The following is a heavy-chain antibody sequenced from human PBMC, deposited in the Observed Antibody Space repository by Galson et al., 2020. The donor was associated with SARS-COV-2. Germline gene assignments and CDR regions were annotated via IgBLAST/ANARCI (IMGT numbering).Heavy chain of an antibody. D-gene: IGHD6-6*01. Sequence: ASVKVSCKASGYTFTSYGISWVRQAPGQGLEWMGWLSAYNGNTNYAQKLQGRVTMTTDTSTSTAYMELRSLRSDDTAVYYCARAGEYSSFGWFDPWGQGTLVTVSS. J-gene: IGHJ5*02. CDR3: ARAGEYSSFGWFDP. CDR1: GYTFTSYG. CDR2: LSAYNGNT. V-gene: IGHV1-18*04.